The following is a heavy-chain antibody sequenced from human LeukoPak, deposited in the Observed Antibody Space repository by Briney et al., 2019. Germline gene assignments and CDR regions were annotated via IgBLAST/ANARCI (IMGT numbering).Heavy chain of an antibody. CDR2: IRSVGYT. V-gene: IGHV4-59*08. D-gene: IGHD3-10*01. CDR1: DDSISSFY. Sequence: SETLSLTCTVSDDSISSFYWGWIRQPPGKGLEWIAYIRSVGYTNYNPSLKSRVSMSIDTSKKQFSLKVTSVTATDTAIYYCARHITDSGSAFDLWGRGTLVTVSS. J-gene: IGHJ2*01. CDR3: ARHITDSGSAFDL.